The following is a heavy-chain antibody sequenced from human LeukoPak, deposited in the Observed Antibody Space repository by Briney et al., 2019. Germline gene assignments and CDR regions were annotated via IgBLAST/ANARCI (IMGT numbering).Heavy chain of an antibody. CDR2: FDPEDGET. CDR3: ATDQYYYGLGSYEY. D-gene: IGHD3-10*01. J-gene: IGHJ4*02. Sequence: ASVKVSCKVSGYTLTELSMHWVRQAPGKGLEWMGGFDPEDGETIYAQKFQGRVTMTEDTSTDTAYMELSSLRSEDTAVYYCATDQYYYGLGSYEYWGQGTLVTVSS. V-gene: IGHV1-24*01. CDR1: GYTLTELS.